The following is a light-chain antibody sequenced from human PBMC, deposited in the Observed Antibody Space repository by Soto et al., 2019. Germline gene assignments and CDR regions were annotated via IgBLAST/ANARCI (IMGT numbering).Light chain of an antibody. V-gene: IGKV3-20*01. CDR2: GAS. Sequence: EIVLTQSPGTLSLSPGERATLSCRASQSVSSSYLAWYQQKPGQAPRLLIYGASSRATGIPDRFSGSGSGTDFTLTISRLEPEDFAVYYCRQYGSSPVALTFGGGTKVEIK. CDR3: RQYGSSPVALT. CDR1: QSVSSSY. J-gene: IGKJ4*01.